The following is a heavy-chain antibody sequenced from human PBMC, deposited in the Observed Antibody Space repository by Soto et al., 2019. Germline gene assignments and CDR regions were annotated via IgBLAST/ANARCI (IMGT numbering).Heavy chain of an antibody. V-gene: IGHV3-30-3*01. J-gene: IGHJ6*02. CDR3: ARDSRWYTYYYGMDV. D-gene: IGHD6-13*01. Sequence: QVQLVESGGGVVQPGRSLRLSCAASGFTFSRYAMHWVRQAPGKGLEWVAAISYDGSNKYFDDSVKGRFTISRDNSKNTLYLQMNSLRGEDTAVYYCARDSRWYTYYYGMDVWGQGTMVTVSS. CDR1: GFTFSRYA. CDR2: ISYDGSNK.